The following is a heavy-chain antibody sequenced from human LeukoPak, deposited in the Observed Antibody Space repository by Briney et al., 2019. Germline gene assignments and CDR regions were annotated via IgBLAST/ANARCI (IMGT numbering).Heavy chain of an antibody. V-gene: IGHV1-2*06. CDR3: ARDLMVRGVIYYYYYGMDV. D-gene: IGHD3-10*01. CDR1: GYTFTGYY. Sequence: ASVKVSCKASGYTFTGYYMHWVRQAPGQGLEWMGRINPNSGGTNYAQKFQGRVTVTRDTSISTAYMELSRLRSDDTAVYYCARDLMVRGVIYYYYYGMDVWGQGTTVTVSS. CDR2: INPNSGGT. J-gene: IGHJ6*02.